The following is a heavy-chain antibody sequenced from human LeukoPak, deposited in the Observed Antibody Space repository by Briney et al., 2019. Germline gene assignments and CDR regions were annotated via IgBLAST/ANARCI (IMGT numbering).Heavy chain of an antibody. CDR3: AKDITRESGAGTRFDY. D-gene: IGHD1-7*01. Sequence: GASVKVSCKASGYTFTSYFMHWVRQAPGQGLDWMGIINPSGGSTSYAQKFQGRVTMTRDTSTSTVYMELSSLRSEDTAVYYCAKDITRESGAGTRFDYWGQGTLVTVSS. CDR2: INPSGGST. J-gene: IGHJ4*02. CDR1: GYTFTSYF. V-gene: IGHV1-46*01.